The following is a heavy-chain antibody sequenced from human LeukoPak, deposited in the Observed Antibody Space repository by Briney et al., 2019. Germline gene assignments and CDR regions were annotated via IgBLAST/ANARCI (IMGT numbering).Heavy chain of an antibody. CDR1: GGSISSYY. Sequence: PSETLSLTCTVSGGSISSYYWSWIRQPPGKGLEWIGYIYYSGSTNYNPSLKSRVTISVDTSKNQFSLKLSSVTAADTAVYYCASCPFDYYDSSGYYDGWGQGTLVTASS. V-gene: IGHV4-59*08. CDR3: ASCPFDYYDSSGYYDG. J-gene: IGHJ4*02. D-gene: IGHD3-22*01. CDR2: IYYSGST.